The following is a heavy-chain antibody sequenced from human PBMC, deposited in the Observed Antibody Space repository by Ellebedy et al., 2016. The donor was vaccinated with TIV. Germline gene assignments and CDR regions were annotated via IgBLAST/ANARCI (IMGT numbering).Heavy chain of an antibody. V-gene: IGHV4-59*01. D-gene: IGHD5-18*01. CDR3: ASGFSYGLLDY. CDR1: GGSISSYY. J-gene: IGHJ4*02. Sequence: MPGGSLRLSCSVSGGSISSYYWSWIRQPPGKGLEWIGNIYYSGSTNYNPSLKSRVTISVDTSKNHFSLKLSSVTAADTAVFYCASGFSYGLLDYWGQGTLVAVSS. CDR2: IYYSGST.